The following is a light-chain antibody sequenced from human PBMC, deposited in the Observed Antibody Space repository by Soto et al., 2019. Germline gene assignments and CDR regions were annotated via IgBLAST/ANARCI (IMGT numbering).Light chain of an antibody. CDR2: AAS. CDR3: QQLNSYPST. Sequence: DIQLTQSPSFLSASVGDRVTITCRASQGISSYLAWYQQKPGKAPKLLIYAASTLQSGVPSRFSGSGSGTEFTLTISSLQPEDFATYYRQQLNSYPSTFGQGTRLEIK. V-gene: IGKV1-9*01. J-gene: IGKJ5*01. CDR1: QGISSY.